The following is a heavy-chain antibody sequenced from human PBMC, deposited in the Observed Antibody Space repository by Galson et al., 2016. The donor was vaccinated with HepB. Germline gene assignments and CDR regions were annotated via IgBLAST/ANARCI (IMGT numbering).Heavy chain of an antibody. Sequence: CLRLPCAASGFTFSTYTLNWVRQAPGKGLEWVSSIKNSNSDVYYEDSVKGRFTISRDNAENSLYLQMDSLTAEDTAMYYCARARIAALGTGAFDMWGQGTMVTVSS. V-gene: IGHV3-21*01. J-gene: IGHJ3*02. CDR3: ARARIAALGTGAFDM. CDR2: IKNSNSDV. CDR1: GFTFSTYT. D-gene: IGHD6-13*01.